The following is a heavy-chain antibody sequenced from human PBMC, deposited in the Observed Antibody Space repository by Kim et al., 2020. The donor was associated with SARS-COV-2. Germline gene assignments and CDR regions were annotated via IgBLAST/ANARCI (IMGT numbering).Heavy chain of an antibody. J-gene: IGHJ6*02. Sequence: GGSLRLSCAASGFTVSSNYMSWVRQAPGKGLECVSVIYSGDSTYYADSVKGRFTISRDNSKNTLYLQMNSLRAEDTSVYYCARDRITGTALPSYFYYGMDVWGQGTTVTVSS. CDR1: GFTVSSNY. CDR3: ARDRITGTALPSYFYYGMDV. V-gene: IGHV3-66*01. CDR2: IYSGDST. D-gene: IGHD1-20*01.